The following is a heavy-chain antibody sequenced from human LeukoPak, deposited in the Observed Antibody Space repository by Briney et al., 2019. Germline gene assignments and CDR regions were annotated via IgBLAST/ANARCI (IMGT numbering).Heavy chain of an antibody. CDR3: ARGYGYSSGWYAPHYFDY. CDR1: GGSISSNNW. Sequence: EASETLSLTCAVSGGSISSNNWWSWVRQPPGKGLEWIGEIYHSGSTNYNPSLKSRVTISVDKSKNQFSLKLSSVTAADTAVYYCARGYGYSSGWYAPHYFDYWGQGTLVTVSS. J-gene: IGHJ4*02. D-gene: IGHD6-19*01. V-gene: IGHV4-4*02. CDR2: IYHSGST.